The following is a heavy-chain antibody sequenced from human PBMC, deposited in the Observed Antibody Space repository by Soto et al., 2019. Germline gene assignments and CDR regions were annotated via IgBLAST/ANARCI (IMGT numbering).Heavy chain of an antibody. J-gene: IGHJ6*02. CDR3: ARGGTLLPQSGSCVPYYYYGMDV. CDR2: ISSSGSTI. Sequence: QVQLVESGGGLVKPGGSLRLSCAASGFTFSDYYMSWIRQAPGKGLEWVSYISSSGSTIYYADSVKGRFTISRDNAKNSLYLQMNSLRAEDAAVYYCARGGTLLPQSGSCVPYYYYGMDVWGQGTTVTVSS. D-gene: IGHD1-26*01. V-gene: IGHV3-11*01. CDR1: GFTFSDYY.